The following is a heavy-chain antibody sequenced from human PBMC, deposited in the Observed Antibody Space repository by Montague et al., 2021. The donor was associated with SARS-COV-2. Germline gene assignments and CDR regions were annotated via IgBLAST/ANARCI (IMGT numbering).Heavy chain of an antibody. J-gene: IGHJ4*02. V-gene: IGHV6-1*01. CDR3: ARERWAVGVSFDY. Sequence: CAISGDGVSSNRATWHWIRQSPSRGLEWLGRTYYRSRWSNGYAVSVRSRIIINPDTSTNQFSLQLSSVTPEDTAVYFCARERWAVGVSFDYWGQGTLVTVSS. D-gene: IGHD1-26*01. CDR2: TYYRSRWSN. CDR1: GDGVSSNRAT.